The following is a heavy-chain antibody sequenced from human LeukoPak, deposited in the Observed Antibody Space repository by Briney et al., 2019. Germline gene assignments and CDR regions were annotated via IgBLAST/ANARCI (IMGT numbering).Heavy chain of an antibody. CDR1: GIAFSDAW. CDR3: TTSTPITMVRGVNPDV. J-gene: IGHJ6*02. V-gene: IGHV3-15*01. D-gene: IGHD3-10*01. Sequence: PGGSLRLSCIASGIAFSDAWMSWVRQAPGKGLEWVGQIKSKNEAGATDYAAPVKGRFTISRDDSKNTLYLQMNSLKTEDTAVYYCTTSTPITMVRGVNPDVWGQGTTVTVSS. CDR2: IKSKNEAGAT.